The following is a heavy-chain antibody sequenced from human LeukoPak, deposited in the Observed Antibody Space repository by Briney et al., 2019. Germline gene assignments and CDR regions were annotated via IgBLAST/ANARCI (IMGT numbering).Heavy chain of an antibody. V-gene: IGHV3-30*02. Sequence: GGSLRLPCAASGFTFSNYDMHWVRQAPGKGLEWVAFIRYDESNKYYADSVKGRFTISRDNSKNTLYLQMNSLRAEDTAVYYCAKAADYAFDIWGQGTMVTVSS. CDR2: IRYDESNK. J-gene: IGHJ3*02. CDR1: GFTFSNYD. CDR3: AKAADYAFDI. D-gene: IGHD5-12*01.